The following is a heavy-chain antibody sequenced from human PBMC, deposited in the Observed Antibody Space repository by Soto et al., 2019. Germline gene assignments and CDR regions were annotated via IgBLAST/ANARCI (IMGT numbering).Heavy chain of an antibody. CDR2: ISAYNGNT. J-gene: IGHJ6*02. V-gene: IGHV1-18*01. CDR3: ARGGKYCTNCVCSFYGMDV. D-gene: IGHD2-8*01. CDR1: GYTFTSYG. Sequence: QVQLVQSGAEVKKPGASVKVSCKASGYTFTSYGISWVRQAPGQGLEWMGWISAYNGNTNYAQKFQGRVTMTTDTSTSTAYMELRRLRSDDTAVYYCARGGKYCTNCVCSFYGMDVWGQGTTVTVSS.